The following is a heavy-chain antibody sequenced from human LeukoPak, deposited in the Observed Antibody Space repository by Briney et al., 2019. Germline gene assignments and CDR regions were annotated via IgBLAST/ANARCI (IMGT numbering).Heavy chain of an antibody. CDR3: ARVLGAWFGELGPYDY. V-gene: IGHV3-53*01. D-gene: IGHD3-10*01. J-gene: IGHJ4*02. CDR2: IYSGGST. Sequence: GGSLRLSCGASGFIFRTYWMSWIRQAPGKGLEWVSVIYSGGSTYYADSVKGRFTISRDNTKNTLYLQMNSLRAEDTAVYYCARVLGAWFGELGPYDYWGQGTLVTVSS. CDR1: GFIFRTYW.